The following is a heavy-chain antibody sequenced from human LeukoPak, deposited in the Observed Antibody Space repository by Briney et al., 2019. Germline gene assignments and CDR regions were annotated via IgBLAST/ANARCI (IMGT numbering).Heavy chain of an antibody. D-gene: IGHD3-22*01. CDR2: IYYSGTT. Sequence: PSETLSLTCTVSGGSISSSTYYWDWIRHPPGKGLEWIGTIYYSGTTYYNPSLKSRVTISVDTSKNQFSLKLSSVTAADTAVYYCARRFSYSYESSGSLNWFDPWGQGTLVTVSS. CDR1: GGSISSSTYY. V-gene: IGHV4-39*01. CDR3: ARRFSYSYESSGSLNWFDP. J-gene: IGHJ5*02.